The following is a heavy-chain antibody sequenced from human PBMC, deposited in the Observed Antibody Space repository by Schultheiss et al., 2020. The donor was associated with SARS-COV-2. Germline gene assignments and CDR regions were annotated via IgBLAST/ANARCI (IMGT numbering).Heavy chain of an antibody. J-gene: IGHJ4*02. CDR2: IRYDGSNK. D-gene: IGHD3-22*01. CDR1: GFTFSSYG. V-gene: IGHV3-30*02. Sequence: GGSLTLSCAASGFTFSSYGMHWVRQAPGKGLEWVAFIRYDGSNKYYADSVKGRFTISRDNSKNTLYLQMNSLRAEDTAVYYCAKDRHYYYDSSGHDYWGQGTLVTVSS. CDR3: AKDRHYYYDSSGHDY.